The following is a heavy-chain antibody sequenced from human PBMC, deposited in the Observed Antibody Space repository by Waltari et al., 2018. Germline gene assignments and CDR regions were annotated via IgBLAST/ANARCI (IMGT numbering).Heavy chain of an antibody. CDR1: EYTFTSAY. D-gene: IGHD2-21*01. Sequence: QVQLVQSGAEVKKPGASVKISCKTSEYTFTSAYIHGVRQAPGQGLEWMGIINPSGGSTIYEQKFQGRVTMTRDTSTSTVYMELSSLRSEDTAVYYCALDTGALWMDVWGQGTTVTVSS. CDR2: INPSGGST. J-gene: IGHJ6*02. CDR3: ALDTGALWMDV. V-gene: IGHV1-46*01.